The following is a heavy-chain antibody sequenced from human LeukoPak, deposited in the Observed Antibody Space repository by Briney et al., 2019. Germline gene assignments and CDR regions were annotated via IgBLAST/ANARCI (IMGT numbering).Heavy chain of an antibody. J-gene: IGHJ3*02. V-gene: IGHV3-33*01. CDR3: ARYSCGGDCYDAFDI. CDR1: GFTFSSYG. Sequence: GRSLRLSCAASGFTFSSYGMHWVRQAPGKGLEWVAVIWYDGSNKYYADPVKGRFTISRDNSKNTLYLQMNSLRAEDTAVYYCARYSCGGDCYDAFDIWGQGTMVTVSS. CDR2: IWYDGSNK. D-gene: IGHD2-21*02.